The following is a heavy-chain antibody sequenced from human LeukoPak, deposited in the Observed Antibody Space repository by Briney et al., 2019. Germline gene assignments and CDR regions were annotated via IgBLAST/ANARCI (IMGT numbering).Heavy chain of an antibody. CDR3: ARVGYYDSSNYYAYFQH. CDR1: GFTFSSYW. CDR2: INSDGTDI. V-gene: IGHV3-74*01. J-gene: IGHJ1*01. D-gene: IGHD3-22*01. Sequence: GGSLRPSCAASGFTFSSYWMHWVRQAPGKGLEWVARINSDGTDISYGDSVKGRFTISRDNAKNTLYLQMNSLRVEDTAVYYCARVGYYDSSNYYAYFQHWGQGTLVTVSS.